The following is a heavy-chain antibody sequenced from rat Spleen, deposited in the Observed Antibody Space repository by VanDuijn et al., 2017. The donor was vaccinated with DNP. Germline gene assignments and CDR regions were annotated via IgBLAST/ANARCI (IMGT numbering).Heavy chain of an antibody. V-gene: IGHV5-22*01. CDR3: ARPDYYDGSYPHY. CDR2: ISYDGGST. CDR1: GFSLTSYG. D-gene: IGHD1-12*02. Sequence: VQLQESGPGLVQPSQTLSLTCTVSGFSLTSYGVTWVRQAPTKGLEWVAYISYDGGSTDYGDSVKGRFTISRDNAKSTLYLQMNSLRSEDMATYYCARPDYYDGSYPHYWGQGVMVTVSS. J-gene: IGHJ2*01.